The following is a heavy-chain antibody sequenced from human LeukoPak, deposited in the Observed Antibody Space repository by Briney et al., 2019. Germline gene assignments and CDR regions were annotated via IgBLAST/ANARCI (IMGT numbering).Heavy chain of an antibody. CDR2: FDPEDGET. D-gene: IGHD1-26*01. Sequence: ASVKVSCKVSGYTLTELSMHWVRQAPGKGLEWMGGFDPEDGETIYAQKFQGRVTMTEDTSTDTAYMELSSLRSEDTAVYYCATGAAGATFYYYYMDVWGKGTTVTVSS. CDR3: ATGAAGATFYYYYMDV. CDR1: GYTLTELS. V-gene: IGHV1-24*01. J-gene: IGHJ6*03.